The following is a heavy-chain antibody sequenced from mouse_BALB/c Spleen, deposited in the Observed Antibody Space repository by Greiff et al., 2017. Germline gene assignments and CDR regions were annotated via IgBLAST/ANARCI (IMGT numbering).Heavy chain of an antibody. Sequence: EVQRVESGGGLVQPKGSLKLSCAASGFTFNTYAMNWVRQAPGKGLEWVARIRSKSNNYATYYADSVKDRFTISRDDSQSMLYLQMNNLKTEDTAMYYCVRRGFAYWGQGTLVTVSA. CDR3: VRRGFAY. J-gene: IGHJ3*01. CDR2: IRSKSNNYAT. V-gene: IGHV10-1*02. CDR1: GFTFNTYA.